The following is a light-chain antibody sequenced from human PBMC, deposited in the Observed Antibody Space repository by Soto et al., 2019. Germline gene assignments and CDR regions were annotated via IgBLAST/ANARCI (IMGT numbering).Light chain of an antibody. Sequence: DLQMTQSPSSVSAFVGDRVTITCRASQGISRSLAWYQQKSGEAPKLLIYAGTLLQSGVPSRFSGGGSGTDFTLTITRLQPEDFATYYCQQANSFPFTFGPGTKVEIK. CDR2: AGT. CDR1: QGISRS. J-gene: IGKJ3*01. V-gene: IGKV1-12*01. CDR3: QQANSFPFT.